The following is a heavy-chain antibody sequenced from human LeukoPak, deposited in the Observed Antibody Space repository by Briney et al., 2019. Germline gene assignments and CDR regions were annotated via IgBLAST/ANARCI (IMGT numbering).Heavy chain of an antibody. V-gene: IGHV3-30*01. J-gene: IGHJ3*02. CDR1: GFTFSSYA. Sequence: GRSLRLSCAASGFTFSSYAMHWVRQAPGKGLEWVAVISYDGSNKYYADSVKGRFTISRDNSKNTLYLQMNSLRAEDTAVYYCARDLRFGGALDIWGQGTMVTVSS. CDR3: ARDLRFGGALDI. CDR2: ISYDGSNK. D-gene: IGHD3-3*01.